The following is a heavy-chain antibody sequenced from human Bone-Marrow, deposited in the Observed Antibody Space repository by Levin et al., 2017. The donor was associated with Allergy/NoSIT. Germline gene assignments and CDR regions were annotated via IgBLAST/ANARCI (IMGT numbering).Heavy chain of an antibody. Sequence: ASVKVSCKPSGYTFTKYYMHWVRQAPGQGLEWMGCIDPDRGDTTYAEKFQGRVTMTRDASISTVYMELIRLTSDDTATFYCARVIGERYTSLIDLWGQGTLVTVSS. CDR1: GYTFTKYY. V-gene: IGHV1-2*02. D-gene: IGHD3-3*01. J-gene: IGHJ4*02. CDR2: IDPDRGDT. CDR3: ARVIGERYTSLIDL.